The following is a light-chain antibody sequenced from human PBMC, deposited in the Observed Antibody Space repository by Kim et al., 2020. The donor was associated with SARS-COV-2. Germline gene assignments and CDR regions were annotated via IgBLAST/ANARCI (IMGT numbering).Light chain of an antibody. V-gene: IGKV3-20*01. CDR3: QKYGGSAT. CDR1: QSGDRDL. Sequence: PGERHPLSCSASQSGDRDLLAWYQHKPGQAPRLLICGASTRATGIPDRFSGSGSGTDFTLTIARLGPEDFAVYYCQKYGGSATFGQGTKLE. J-gene: IGKJ2*01. CDR2: GAS.